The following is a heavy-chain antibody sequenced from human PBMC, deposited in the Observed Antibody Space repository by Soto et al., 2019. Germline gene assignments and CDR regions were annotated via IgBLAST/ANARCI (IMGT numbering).Heavy chain of an antibody. CDR3: ARGGHVVVVTAAFDY. Sequence: QVQLMQSGAEVKKPGASVKVSCKASGNTFTNYYIHWVRQAPGQGLEWMGTINPSGGHATYAQKFLGRVTMTRDTSTPTLYLELTSLRSEDTAVYYCARGGHVVVVTAAFDYWGQGTLVTVSS. CDR1: GNTFTNYY. V-gene: IGHV1-46*01. CDR2: INPSGGHA. J-gene: IGHJ4*02. D-gene: IGHD2-21*02.